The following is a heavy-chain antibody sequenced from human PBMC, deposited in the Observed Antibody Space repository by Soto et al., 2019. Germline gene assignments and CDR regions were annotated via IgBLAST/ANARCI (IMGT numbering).Heavy chain of an antibody. CDR1: GFTFSSYA. Sequence: GGSLRLSCAASGFTFSSYAMSWVRQAPGKGLEWVSAISGSGGSTYYADSVKGRFTISRDNSKNTLYLQMNSLGAEDTAVYYCAKRSSSGYYFGTGGIDYWGQGTLVTVSS. V-gene: IGHV3-23*01. D-gene: IGHD3-22*01. CDR3: AKRSSSGYYFGTGGIDY. J-gene: IGHJ4*02. CDR2: ISGSGGST.